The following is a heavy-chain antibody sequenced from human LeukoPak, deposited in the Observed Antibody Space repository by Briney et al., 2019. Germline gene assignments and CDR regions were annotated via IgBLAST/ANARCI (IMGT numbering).Heavy chain of an antibody. Sequence: GSLRLHCSSSGCRFSNACRSRVRQAPWKELEWVGRIKSKTDGGTTDYAAPVKGRFTISRDDSKNTLYLQMNSLKTEDTAVYYCTARGDTYYYDSSGYHESYFDYWGQEPWSPSPQ. D-gene: IGHD3-22*01. CDR3: TARGDTYYYDSSGYHESYFDY. V-gene: IGHV3-15*01. CDR1: GCRFSNAC. J-gene: IGHJ4*01. CDR2: IKSKTDGGTT.